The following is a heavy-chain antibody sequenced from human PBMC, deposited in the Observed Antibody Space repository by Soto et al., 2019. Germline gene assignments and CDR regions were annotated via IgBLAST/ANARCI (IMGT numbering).Heavy chain of an antibody. CDR1: GYTFTGYY. CDR2: INPNSGGT. Sequence: ASVKVSCKASGYTFTGYYMHWVRQAPGQGLEWMGWINPNSGGTNYAQKFRGWVTMTRDTSISTAYMELSRLRSDDTAVYYCARDRANWGIYWYFDLWGRGTLVTVSS. V-gene: IGHV1-2*04. CDR3: ARDRANWGIYWYFDL. J-gene: IGHJ2*01. D-gene: IGHD7-27*01.